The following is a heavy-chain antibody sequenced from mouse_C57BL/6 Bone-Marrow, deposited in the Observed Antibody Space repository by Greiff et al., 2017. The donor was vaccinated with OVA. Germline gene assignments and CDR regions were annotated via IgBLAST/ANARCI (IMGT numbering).Heavy chain of an antibody. CDR1: GFTFSSYG. V-gene: IGHV5-6*02. J-gene: IGHJ4*01. D-gene: IGHD6-5*01. Sequence: DVMLVESGGDLVKPGGSLKLSCAASGFTFSSYGMSWVRQTPDKRLEWVATISSGGSYTYYPDSVKGRFTISRDNAKNTLYLQMSSLKSEDTAMYYCARRPYDYYAMDYWGQGTSVTVSS. CDR2: ISSGGSYT. CDR3: ARRPYDYYAMDY.